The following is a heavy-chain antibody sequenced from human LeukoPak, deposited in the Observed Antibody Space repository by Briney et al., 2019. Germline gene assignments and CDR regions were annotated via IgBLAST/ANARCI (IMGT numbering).Heavy chain of an antibody. CDR1: GYTFTGYY. V-gene: IGHV1-2*02. CDR2: INPNSGGT. D-gene: IGHD2-2*01. CDR3: AREYCSSTSCYSAFDI. J-gene: IGHJ3*02. Sequence: ASVKVSCKASGYTFTGYYMHWVRQAPGQGLEWMGWINPNSGGTNYAQKFQGRVTMTRDTSISTAYMELSRLRSDDTAVYHCAREYCSSTSCYSAFDIWGQGTMVTVSS.